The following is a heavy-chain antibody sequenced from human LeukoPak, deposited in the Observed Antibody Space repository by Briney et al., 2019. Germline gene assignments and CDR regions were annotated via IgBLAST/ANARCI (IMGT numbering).Heavy chain of an antibody. CDR1: GFTFSNYY. Sequence: GGSLRLSCAASGFTFSNYYFSWVRQAPGKGLEWLSAISGSGDATYYADSVKGRFTISRDNSKKTLYLQMDSLRAEDTAVYYCAKHGGDYWGQGTQATVSS. CDR3: AKHGGDY. J-gene: IGHJ4*02. V-gene: IGHV3-23*01. CDR2: ISGSGDAT. D-gene: IGHD3-16*01.